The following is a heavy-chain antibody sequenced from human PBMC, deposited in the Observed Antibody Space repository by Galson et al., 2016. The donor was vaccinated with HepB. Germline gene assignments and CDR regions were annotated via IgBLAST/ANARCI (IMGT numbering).Heavy chain of an antibody. J-gene: IGHJ4*02. Sequence: SLRLSCAASGFTFGDYAMHWVRQAPGKGLEWVSGISWNSGSLGATDAVKGRFTISRDNANNSLYLQMNSLSAEDTALYYCAKTYIPTRSSGYDAHWGQGTLVTVSS. CDR2: ISWNSGSL. CDR1: GFTFGDYA. V-gene: IGHV3-9*01. CDR3: AKTYIPTRSSGYDAH. D-gene: IGHD3-22*01.